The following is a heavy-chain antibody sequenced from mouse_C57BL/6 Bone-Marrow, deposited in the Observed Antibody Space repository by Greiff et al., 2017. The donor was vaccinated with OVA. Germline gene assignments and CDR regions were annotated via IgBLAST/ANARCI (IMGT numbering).Heavy chain of an antibody. D-gene: IGHD2-10*01. J-gene: IGHJ3*01. Sequence: EVKLVKSGGGLVKPGGSLKLSCAASGFTFSSYAMSWVRQTPEKRLEWVATISDGGSYTYYPDNVKGRFTISRDNAKNNLYLQMSHLKSEDTAMYYCARDLGSYFPWFAYWGQGTLVTVSA. CDR2: ISDGGSYT. CDR1: GFTFSSYA. CDR3: ARDLGSYFPWFAY. V-gene: IGHV5-4*01.